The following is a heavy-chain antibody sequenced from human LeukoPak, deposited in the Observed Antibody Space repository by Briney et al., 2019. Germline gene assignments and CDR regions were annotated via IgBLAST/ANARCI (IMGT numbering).Heavy chain of an antibody. V-gene: IGHV4-59*11. Sequence: SETLSLTCTVSGGFISGHYWTWIRQPPGKGLEWIGYVYNSGSTKYSPSLKSRVTISVDTSKNRFSLKLSSVTAADTAVYYCARGGVLKSVDYWGQGTLVAVSS. J-gene: IGHJ4*02. CDR3: ARGGVLKSVDY. CDR1: GGFISGHY. CDR2: VYNSGST. D-gene: IGHD3-16*01.